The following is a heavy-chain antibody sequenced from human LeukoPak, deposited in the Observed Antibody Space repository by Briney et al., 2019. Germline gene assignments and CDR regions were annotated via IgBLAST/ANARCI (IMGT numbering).Heavy chain of an antibody. CDR3: ARAAKRITMLRGLDY. J-gene: IGHJ4*02. CDR1: GFTFSSCA. CDR2: ISDSGAYT. V-gene: IGHV3-23*01. D-gene: IGHD3-16*01. Sequence: PGGSLRLSCAASGFTFSSCAMSWVRQAPGKGLEWVSAISDSGAYTYYADSVKGRFTISRDNSKNTLYLQMNSLRAEDTAVYYCARAAKRITMLRGLDYWGQGTLVTVSS.